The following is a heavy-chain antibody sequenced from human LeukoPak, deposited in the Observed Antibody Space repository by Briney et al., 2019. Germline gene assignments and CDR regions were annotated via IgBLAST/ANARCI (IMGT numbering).Heavy chain of an antibody. CDR2: ISYDGSNK. V-gene: IGHV3-30-3*01. Sequence: GGSLRLSCAASGFTFSSYAMHWVRQAPGKGLEWVAVISYDGSNKYYADSVKGRFTISRDNSKNTLYLQMNSLRAEDTAVYYCARGFRRTSRPAGQLDYWGQGTLVTVSS. D-gene: IGHD1-1*01. J-gene: IGHJ4*02. CDR3: ARGFRRTSRPAGQLDY. CDR1: GFTFSSYA.